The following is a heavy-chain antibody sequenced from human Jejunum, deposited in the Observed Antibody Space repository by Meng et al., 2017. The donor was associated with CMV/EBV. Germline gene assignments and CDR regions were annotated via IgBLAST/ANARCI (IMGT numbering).Heavy chain of an antibody. D-gene: IGHD3-16*01. Sequence: LSCAASGFAGSGNYLTCDRQAPGKGLEWVSVLFGTDEAYYADSVRSRFTISRDISKNTVHLQMNSLNAEDTAIYYCARGRVSSSFFDYWGQGTLVTVSS. J-gene: IGHJ4*02. V-gene: IGHV3-53*01. CDR3: ARGRVSSSFFDY. CDR1: GFAGSGNY. CDR2: LFGTDEA.